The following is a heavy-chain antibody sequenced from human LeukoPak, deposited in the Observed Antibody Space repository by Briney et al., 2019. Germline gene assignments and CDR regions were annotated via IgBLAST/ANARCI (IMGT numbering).Heavy chain of an antibody. CDR1: GFTFSSYE. CDR2: ISSSGSTI. CDR3: ATTMVRGFYMDY. Sequence: GGSLRLSCAASGFTFSSYEMNWVRQAPGKGLEWVSYISSSGSTIYYADSVKGRFTISRDNAKNSLYLQMNSPRAEDTAVYYCATTMVRGFYMDYWGQGTLVTVSS. J-gene: IGHJ4*02. D-gene: IGHD3-10*01. V-gene: IGHV3-48*03.